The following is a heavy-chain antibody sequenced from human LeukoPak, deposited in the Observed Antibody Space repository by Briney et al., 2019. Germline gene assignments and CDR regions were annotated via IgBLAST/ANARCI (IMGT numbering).Heavy chain of an antibody. CDR2: IKQDGSEK. J-gene: IGHJ4*02. D-gene: IGHD3-9*01. V-gene: IGHV3-7*01. CDR3: ARVMGLRYAANDY. CDR1: GFTFSSYW. Sequence: GGSLRLSCAASGFTFSSYWMSWVRQAPGKGLEWVANIKQDGSEKYYVDSVKGRFTISRDNAKNSLYLQMNSLRAEDTAVYYCARVMGLRYAANDYWGQGILVTVSS.